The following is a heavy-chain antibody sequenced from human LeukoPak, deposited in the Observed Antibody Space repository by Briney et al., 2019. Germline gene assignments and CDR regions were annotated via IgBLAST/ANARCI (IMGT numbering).Heavy chain of an antibody. Sequence: ASVKVSCKASGGTLSGYAISWVRQAPGQGLEWMGGIIPIYGTPHSAQKFQGRVTITTDESTSTAFMDLSSLRSEDTAMYYCAKGAPTYIIETGPYYYFDSWGQGTLVTVSP. D-gene: IGHD1-26*01. CDR3: AKGAPTYIIETGPYYYFDS. CDR1: GGTLSGYA. V-gene: IGHV1-69*05. CDR2: IIPIYGTP. J-gene: IGHJ4*02.